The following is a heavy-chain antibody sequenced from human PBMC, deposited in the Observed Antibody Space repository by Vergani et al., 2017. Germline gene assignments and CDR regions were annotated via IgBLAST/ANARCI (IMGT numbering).Heavy chain of an antibody. D-gene: IGHD3-10*01. CDR3: ARAKVVVSYYGSGSYYQLPKYYFDY. Sequence: QVPLQESGPGLVNPSETLSLTCSVSGGSITNYYWSWIRQAAGKGLEWIGRVSVSGSTDSNASLRSRVTMSIDTSTNQFSLKLTSVTAADTAIYYCARAKVVVSYYGSGSYYQLPKYYFDYWGQGTLVTVSS. J-gene: IGHJ4*02. V-gene: IGHV4-4*07. CDR2: VSVSGST. CDR1: GGSITNYY.